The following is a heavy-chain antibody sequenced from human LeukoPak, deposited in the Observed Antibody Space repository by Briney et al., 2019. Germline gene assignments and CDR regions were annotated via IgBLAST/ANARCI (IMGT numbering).Heavy chain of an antibody. CDR1: GGSISSGGYY. D-gene: IGHD3-22*01. CDR2: IYYSGST. J-gene: IGHJ4*02. Sequence: SETLSLTCTVSGGSISSGGYYWSWIRQHPGKGLEWIGYIYYSGSTYYNPSLKSRVTISVDTSKNQFSLKLSSVTAADTAVYYCARGLPQYDSSGYSYYFDYWGQGTLVTVSS. CDR3: ARGLPQYDSSGYSYYFDY. V-gene: IGHV4-31*03.